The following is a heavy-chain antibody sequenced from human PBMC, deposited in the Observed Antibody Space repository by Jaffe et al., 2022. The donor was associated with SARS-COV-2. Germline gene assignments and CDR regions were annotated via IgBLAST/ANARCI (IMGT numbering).Heavy chain of an antibody. J-gene: IGHJ4*02. CDR1: GFTFSSYA. CDR3: AKSEGKDYYDSSGYRY. Sequence: EVQLLESGGGLVQPGGSLRLSCAASGFTFSSYAMSWVRQAPGKGLEWVSAISGSGGSTYYADSVKGRFTISRDNSKNTLYLQMNSLRAEDTAVYYCAKSEGKDYYDSSGYRYWGQGTLVTVSS. CDR2: ISGSGGST. D-gene: IGHD3-22*01. V-gene: IGHV3-23*01.